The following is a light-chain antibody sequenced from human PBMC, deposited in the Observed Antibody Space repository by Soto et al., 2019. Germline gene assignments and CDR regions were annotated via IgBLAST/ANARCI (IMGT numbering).Light chain of an antibody. CDR1: QSVSSY. V-gene: IGKV3-11*01. J-gene: IGKJ5*01. CDR2: DAS. CDR3: QQRSNWPPIT. Sequence: EIVLTQSPATLSLSPGERATLSCRASQSVSSYLAWYQQKPGQAPRLLIYDASNRATGIPARFSGSGSWTDFTLTNSRLEPEDFAVYYCQQRSNWPPITFGQGTRLAIK.